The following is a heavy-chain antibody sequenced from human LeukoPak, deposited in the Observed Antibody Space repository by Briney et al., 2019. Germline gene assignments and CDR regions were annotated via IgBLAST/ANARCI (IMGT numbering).Heavy chain of an antibody. CDR1: GGSISSGSYY. J-gene: IGHJ4*02. Sequence: SQTLSLTCTVSGGSISSGSYYWSWIRQPAGKGLEWIGRIYTSGSTNYNPSLKSRVAISVDTSKNQFSLKLSSVTAADTAVYYCARGSGGDYWGQGTLVTVSS. D-gene: IGHD1-14*01. CDR2: IYTSGST. CDR3: ARGSGGDY. V-gene: IGHV4-61*02.